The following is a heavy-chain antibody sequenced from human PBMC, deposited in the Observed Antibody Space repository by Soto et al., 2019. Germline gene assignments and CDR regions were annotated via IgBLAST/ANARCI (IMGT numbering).Heavy chain of an antibody. V-gene: IGHV1-69*02. CDR1: GDTFNFYT. D-gene: IGHD3-10*01. J-gene: IGHJ4*02. CDR2: TIPMVSMS. CDR3: ATSYGSGSKAFDF. Sequence: QVKLVQSGAELKKPGSSVRVSFKASGDTFNFYTINWVRQAPGLGREWIGRTIPMVSMSNYGLKFRGRLTISADKSTSTAYMVLTSLKPEDTAMFYCATSYGSGSKAFDFWGKGALVTFSS.